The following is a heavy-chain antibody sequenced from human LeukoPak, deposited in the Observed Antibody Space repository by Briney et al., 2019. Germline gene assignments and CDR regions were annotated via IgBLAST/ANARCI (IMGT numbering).Heavy chain of an antibody. D-gene: IGHD3-3*01. V-gene: IGHV4-34*01. Sequence: SETLSLTCAVYGGSFSGYYWSWIRQPPGKGLEWIGEINHSGSTNYNPSLKSRVTISVDTSKNQFSLKLSSVTAADTAVYYCARGRRTYYDFWSGYYLSGDNWFDPWAREPWSPSPQ. CDR3: ARGRRTYYDFWSGYYLSGDNWFDP. CDR1: GGSFSGYY. CDR2: INHSGST. J-gene: IGHJ5*02.